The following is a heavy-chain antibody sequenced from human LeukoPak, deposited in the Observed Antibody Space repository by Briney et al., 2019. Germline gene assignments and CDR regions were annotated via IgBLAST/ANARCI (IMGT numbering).Heavy chain of an antibody. J-gene: IGHJ4*02. CDR2: IIPISGTA. CDR3: ARDRSGYGNYFDF. D-gene: IGHD5-18*01. CDR1: GGTFSSYA. Sequence: SVKVSCKASGGTFSSYAISWVRQAPGQGLEWMGGIIPISGTANYAQKFQGRVTITADESTSTAYMELSSLKSDDTAVYYCARDRSGYGNYFDFWGQGTLVTVSS. V-gene: IGHV1-69*13.